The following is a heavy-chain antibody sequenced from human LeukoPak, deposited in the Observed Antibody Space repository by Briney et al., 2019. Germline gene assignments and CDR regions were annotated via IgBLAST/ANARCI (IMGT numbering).Heavy chain of an antibody. Sequence: GGSLRLSCAASGFTLEKFDDYGLSWVRQRPGKGLEWVSAISGSGGRPYYADSVKGRFTISRDNSKNTLYLQMNSLRAEDTAVYYCARHPEPGYCSSTSCHESYFDYWGQGTLVTVSS. CDR1: GFTLEKFDDYG. CDR3: ARHPEPGYCSSTSCHESYFDY. V-gene: IGHV3-23*01. CDR2: ISGSGGRP. J-gene: IGHJ4*02. D-gene: IGHD2-2*01.